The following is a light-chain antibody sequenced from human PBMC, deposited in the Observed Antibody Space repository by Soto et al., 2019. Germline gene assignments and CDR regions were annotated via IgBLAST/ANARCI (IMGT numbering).Light chain of an antibody. CDR2: DVS. J-gene: IGLJ2*01. CDR3: SSYTSSSTLVV. V-gene: IGLV2-14*03. CDR1: SSDIDVYNY. Sequence: QSALTQPASVSGSPGQSITISCTGTSSDIDVYNYVSWYQHDPGKAPKLMIYDVSNRPSGVSNRFSGSKSGNTASLTISGLQAEDEADYYCSSYTSSSTLVVFGGGTKLTVL.